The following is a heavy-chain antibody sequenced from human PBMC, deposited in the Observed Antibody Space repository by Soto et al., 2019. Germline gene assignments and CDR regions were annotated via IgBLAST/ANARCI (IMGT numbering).Heavy chain of an antibody. Sequence: GGSLRLSCAASGFTFSSYGMHWVRQAPGKGLEWVAVISYDGSNKYYADSVKGRFTNSRDNSKNTLYMQMNSLRAEDTAVYYCAKEGADYGDYRVIDYYYYMDVWGKGTTVTVSS. J-gene: IGHJ6*03. D-gene: IGHD4-17*01. CDR3: AKEGADYGDYRVIDYYYYMDV. CDR1: GFTFSSYG. CDR2: ISYDGSNK. V-gene: IGHV3-30*18.